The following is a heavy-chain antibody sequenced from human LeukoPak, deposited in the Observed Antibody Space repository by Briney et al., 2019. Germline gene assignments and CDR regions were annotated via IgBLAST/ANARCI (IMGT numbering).Heavy chain of an antibody. CDR2: INTDGSST. V-gene: IGHV3-74*01. Sequence: GGPLRLSCAASGFTFSSYWMHWVRQAPGKGLVWVSRINTDGSSTSYADSVKGRFTISRDNAKNTLYLQMNSLRAEDTAVYYCARAGDSNRYYFDYWGQGTLVTVSS. J-gene: IGHJ4*02. CDR3: ARAGDSNRYYFDY. CDR1: GFTFSSYW. D-gene: IGHD6-13*01.